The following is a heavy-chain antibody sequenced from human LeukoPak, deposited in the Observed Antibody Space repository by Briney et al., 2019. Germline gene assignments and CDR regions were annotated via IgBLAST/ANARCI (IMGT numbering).Heavy chain of an antibody. J-gene: IGHJ4*02. Sequence: GGSLRLSCAASGFTFSSYSMNWVRQAPGTGLEWVSYISSSSSTFFYADSVRGRFTISRDNAKNSLFLQMDSLRAEDTAVYYCARDRLLTGSGCLDYWGQGTLVTVSS. D-gene: IGHD6-19*01. CDR2: ISSSSSTF. CDR1: GFTFSSYS. V-gene: IGHV3-48*04. CDR3: ARDRLLTGSGCLDY.